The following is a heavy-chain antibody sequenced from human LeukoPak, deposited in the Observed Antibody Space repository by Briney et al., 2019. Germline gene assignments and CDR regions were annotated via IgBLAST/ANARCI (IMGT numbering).Heavy chain of an antibody. J-gene: IGHJ4*02. CDR1: GYSFTSYW. D-gene: IGHD2-2*01. V-gene: IGHV5-10-1*01. CDR2: IDPSDSYT. Sequence: GESLRISCKGSGYSFTSYWISWVRQMPGKGLEWMGRIDPSDSYTNYSPSFQGHVTISADKSISTAYLQWSSLKASDTAMYYCARPTAPIVVVPAAPLDYWGQGTLVTVSS. CDR3: ARPTAPIVVVPAAPLDY.